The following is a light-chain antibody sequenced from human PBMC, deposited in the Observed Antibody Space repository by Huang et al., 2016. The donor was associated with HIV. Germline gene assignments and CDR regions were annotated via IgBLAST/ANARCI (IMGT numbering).Light chain of an antibody. J-gene: IGKJ4*01. CDR1: QSVRSN. V-gene: IGKV3-15*01. CDR2: GAS. CDR3: QQYDNWPPLT. Sequence: EIAMTQSPATLSVSPGERATLSCRASQSVRSNLAWYQQKPVQAPRLLIYGASTRPTGSPARFSGSGSGTEFTLTISSLQSEDFAVYYCQQYDNWPPLTFGGGTKVEI.